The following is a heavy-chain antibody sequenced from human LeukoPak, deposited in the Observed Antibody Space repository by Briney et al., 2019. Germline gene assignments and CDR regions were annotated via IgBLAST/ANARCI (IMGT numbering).Heavy chain of an antibody. CDR2: IGTAGDT. J-gene: IGHJ4*02. D-gene: IGHD1-26*01. Sequence: GGSLRLSCAASGFTFSSYDMHWVRQATGKGLEWVSAIGTAGDTYYPGSVKGRFTISRDNAKNSLYLQMNSLRAEDTAVYYCARDKIVGATNFDYWGQGTLVTVSS. V-gene: IGHV3-13*01. CDR1: GFTFSSYD. CDR3: ARDKIVGATNFDY.